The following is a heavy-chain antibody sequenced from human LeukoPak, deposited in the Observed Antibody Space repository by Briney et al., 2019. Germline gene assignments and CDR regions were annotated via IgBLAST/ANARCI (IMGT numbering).Heavy chain of an antibody. CDR3: ARGVLYSSSWEEGAFDI. J-gene: IGHJ3*02. CDR2: ISYDGSNK. D-gene: IGHD6-13*01. CDR1: GFTFSSYS. Sequence: PGGSLRLSCAPSGFTFSSYSMNWVRQAPGKGLEWVAVISYDGSNKYYADSVKGRFTISRDNSKNTLYLQMNSLRAEDTAVYYCARGVLYSSSWEEGAFDIWGQGTMVTVSS. V-gene: IGHV3-30*03.